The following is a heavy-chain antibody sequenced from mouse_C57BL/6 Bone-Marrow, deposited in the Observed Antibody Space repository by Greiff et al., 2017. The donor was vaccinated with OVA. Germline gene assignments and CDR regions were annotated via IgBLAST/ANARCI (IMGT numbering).Heavy chain of an antibody. CDR1: GFNIKDDY. V-gene: IGHV14-4*01. CDR2: IDPENGDT. Sequence: EVKLVESGAELVRPGASVKLSCTASGFNIKDDYMHWVKQRPEQGLEWIGWIDPENGDTEYASKFQGKATITADTSSNTAYLQLSSLTSEDTAVYYCTTSGYDGAWFAYWGQGTLVTVSA. J-gene: IGHJ3*01. CDR3: TTSGYDGAWFAY. D-gene: IGHD2-2*01.